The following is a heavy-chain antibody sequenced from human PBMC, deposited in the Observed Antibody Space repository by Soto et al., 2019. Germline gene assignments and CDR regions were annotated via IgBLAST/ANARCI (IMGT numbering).Heavy chain of an antibody. Sequence: EVQLLESGGGLVQPGGSLRLSCAASGFTFSNYAMNWVRQAPGKGLEWVSTISGSGGSQYYADSVKGLFTIARDNSKITPSLQMNSLRAGDSALYCCAKGSSIGVSYVDYWGQGTLVTVSS. CDR2: ISGSGGSQ. D-gene: IGHD6-13*01. V-gene: IGHV3-23*01. CDR1: GFTFSNYA. J-gene: IGHJ4*02. CDR3: AKGSSIGVSYVDY.